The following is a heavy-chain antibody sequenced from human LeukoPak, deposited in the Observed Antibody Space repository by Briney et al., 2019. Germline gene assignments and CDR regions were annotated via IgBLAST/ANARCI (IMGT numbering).Heavy chain of an antibody. CDR2: IKQDGSEA. CDR3: ATRYCTIPACRASSYHCMDN. D-gene: IGHD2-8*01. CDR1: GFTFDDHA. Sequence: GGSLRLSCAASGFTFDDHAMHWVRQAPGKGLEWVANIKQDGSEAYYVDSVKGRFTVSRDNAKNSLYLQLNSLGAEDTAVYYCATRYCTIPACRASSYHCMDNWGKGTTVTVSS. V-gene: IGHV3-7*01. J-gene: IGHJ6*03.